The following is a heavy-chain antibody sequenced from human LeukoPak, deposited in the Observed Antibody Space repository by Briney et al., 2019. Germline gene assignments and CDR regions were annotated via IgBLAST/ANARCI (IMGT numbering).Heavy chain of an antibody. V-gene: IGHV3-23*01. Sequence: GGSLRLSCVASGFTLSDYSMNWVRQAPGKGLEWVSAISGSGGSTYYADSVKGRFTISRDNSKNTLYLQMNSLRAEDTAVYYCAKDLDSGSYYFDYWGQGTLVTVSS. CDR3: AKDLDSGSYYFDY. J-gene: IGHJ4*02. CDR1: GFTLSDYS. D-gene: IGHD1-26*01. CDR2: ISGSGGST.